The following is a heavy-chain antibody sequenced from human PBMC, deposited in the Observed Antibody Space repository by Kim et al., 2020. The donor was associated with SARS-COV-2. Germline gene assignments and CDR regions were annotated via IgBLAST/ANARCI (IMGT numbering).Heavy chain of an antibody. D-gene: IGHD2-21*02. V-gene: IGHV1-58*01. Sequence: SVKVSCKASGFTFTSSAVQWVRQARGQRLEWIGWIVVGSGNTNYAQKFQERVTITRDMSTSTAYMELSSLRSEDTAVYYCAADPLGLLSYDYYGMDVWGQGTPVTASS. CDR2: IVVGSGNT. CDR1: GFTFTSSA. CDR3: AADPLGLLSYDYYGMDV. J-gene: IGHJ6*01.